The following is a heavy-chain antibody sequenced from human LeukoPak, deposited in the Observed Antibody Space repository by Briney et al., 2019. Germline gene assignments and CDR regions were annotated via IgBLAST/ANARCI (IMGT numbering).Heavy chain of an antibody. V-gene: IGHV3-33*08. D-gene: IGHD3-10*01. Sequence: GGSLRLSCAASGFTFSSYAMSWVRQAPGKGLEWVAVIWYDGSNKYYADSVKGRFTISRDNSKNTLYLQMNSLRAEDTAVYYCARDSYYGSGPYYYYGMDVWGQGTTVTVSS. CDR1: GFTFSSYA. J-gene: IGHJ6*02. CDR3: ARDSYYGSGPYYYYGMDV. CDR2: IWYDGSNK.